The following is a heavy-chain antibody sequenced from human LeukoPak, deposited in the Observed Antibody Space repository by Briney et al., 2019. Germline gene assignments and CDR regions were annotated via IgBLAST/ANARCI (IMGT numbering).Heavy chain of an antibody. CDR2: IIPILGIA. Sequence: SVQVSCKASGGTFSSYAISWVRQAPGQGLEWMGRIIPILGIANYAQKFQGRVTITADKSTSTAYMELSSLRSEDTAVYYCASNSIRWGAFDIWGQGTMVSVSS. CDR3: ASNSIRWGAFDI. J-gene: IGHJ3*02. V-gene: IGHV1-69*04. D-gene: IGHD3-3*02. CDR1: GGTFSSYA.